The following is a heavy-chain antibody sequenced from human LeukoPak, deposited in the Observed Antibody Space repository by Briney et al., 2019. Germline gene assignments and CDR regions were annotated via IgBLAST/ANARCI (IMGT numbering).Heavy chain of an antibody. J-gene: IGHJ3*02. CDR2: LFYRGNT. CDR3: ARGPAGSLDAFDI. CDR1: GGSISSYY. V-gene: IGHV4-59*01. Sequence: TSETLSLTCTVSGGSISSYYWSWIRQPPGKGLEWIAYLFYRGNTNQNPPLKSRVTTSVDAAKNQFSLKVTSVTAADTAVYYCARGPAGSLDAFDIWGQGTTVTVSS. D-gene: IGHD1-26*01.